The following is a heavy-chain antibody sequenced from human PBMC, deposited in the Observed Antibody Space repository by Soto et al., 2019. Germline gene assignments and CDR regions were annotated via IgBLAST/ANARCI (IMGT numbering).Heavy chain of an antibody. D-gene: IGHD2-21*02. V-gene: IGHV4-30-4*01. CDR1: GGSISSDNYF. CDR2: IYYSGST. Sequence: SSETLSLTCTVSGGSISSDNYFWSWIRQPPGKGLEWIGYIYYSGSTYYNSSLKSRVTISIDTSKNQFSLELSSVTAADTAVYYCARASQGDFLDPWGQGTLVTVSS. CDR3: ARASQGDFLDP. J-gene: IGHJ5*02.